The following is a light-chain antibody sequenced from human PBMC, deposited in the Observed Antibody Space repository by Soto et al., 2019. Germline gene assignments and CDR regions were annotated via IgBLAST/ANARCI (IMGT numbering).Light chain of an antibody. CDR3: QQYNNWPRE. CDR2: GAS. V-gene: IGKV3-15*01. CDR1: QSVSSN. Sequence: EIVMTQSPATLSVSPGERATLSCRASQSVSSNLAWYQQKPGQAPRLLIYGASTRATGIPARFSGSGSGTAFMFISSSIQSEDFAVYYCQQYNNWPREFGQGTKVEIK. J-gene: IGKJ1*01.